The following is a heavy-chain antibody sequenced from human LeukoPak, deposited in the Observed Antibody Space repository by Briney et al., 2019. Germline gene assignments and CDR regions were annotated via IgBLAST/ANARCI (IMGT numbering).Heavy chain of an antibody. Sequence: SETLSLTCTVSGGSISSYYWSWIRQPPGKGLEWIGYIYYNGSTNYNPSLKSRVTILVDTSKNQFSLKLSSVTATDTAVYYCARDLRAAGNNNWFDPWGQGTLVTVSS. CDR3: ARDLRAAGNNNWFDP. V-gene: IGHV4-59*01. CDR1: GGSISSYY. J-gene: IGHJ5*02. CDR2: IYYNGST. D-gene: IGHD6-13*01.